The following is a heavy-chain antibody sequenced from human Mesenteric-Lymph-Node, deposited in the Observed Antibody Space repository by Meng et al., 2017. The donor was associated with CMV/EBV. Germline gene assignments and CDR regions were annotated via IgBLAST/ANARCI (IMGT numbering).Heavy chain of an antibody. CDR2: IYYSGST. CDR3: ARSRDTFWSGYRSLFFDY. Sequence: GSLRLSCTVSGGSVSSDSYYWSWIRQPPGKGLEWIGYIYYSGSTNYNYNPSLKSRVTISVDTSKTQFSLKLNSVTAADTAVYYCARSRDTFWSGYRSLFFDYWGQGTLVTVSS. CDR1: GGSVSSDSYY. J-gene: IGHJ4*02. D-gene: IGHD3-3*01. V-gene: IGHV4-61*01.